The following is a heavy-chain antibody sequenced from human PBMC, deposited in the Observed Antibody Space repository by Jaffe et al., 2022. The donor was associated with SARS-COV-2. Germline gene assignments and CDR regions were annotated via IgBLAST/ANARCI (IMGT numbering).Heavy chain of an antibody. CDR1: GGSISSGSYY. Sequence: QVQLQESGPGLVKPSQTLSLTCTVSGGSISSGSYYWSWIRQPAGKGLEWIGRIYTSGSTNYNPSLKSRVTISVDTSKNQFSLKLSSVTAADTAVYYCARTSGSPAHDYWGQGTLVTVSS. V-gene: IGHV4-61*02. CDR3: ARTSGSPAHDY. D-gene: IGHD1-26*01. CDR2: IYTSGST. J-gene: IGHJ4*02.